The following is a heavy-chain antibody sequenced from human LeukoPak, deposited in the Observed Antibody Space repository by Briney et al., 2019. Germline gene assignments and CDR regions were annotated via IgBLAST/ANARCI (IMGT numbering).Heavy chain of an antibody. Sequence: GGSLRLSCAASGFTFSSYGMHWVRQAPGKGLEWVSFIRYDGSNKYYADSVKGRFTISRDNSKNTLYLQMNSLRAEDTAVYYCAKGHVLRFLEWLSTAGFDYWGQGTLVTVSS. D-gene: IGHD3-3*01. CDR3: AKGHVLRFLEWLSTAGFDY. CDR2: IRYDGSNK. V-gene: IGHV3-30*02. J-gene: IGHJ4*02. CDR1: GFTFSSYG.